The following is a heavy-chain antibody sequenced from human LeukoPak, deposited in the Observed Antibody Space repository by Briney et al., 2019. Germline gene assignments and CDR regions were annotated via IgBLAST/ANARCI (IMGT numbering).Heavy chain of an antibody. V-gene: IGHV3-30*02. D-gene: IGHD1-26*01. CDR2: IRYDGSNK. CDR3: AKDRLKWELLFDY. J-gene: IGHJ4*02. Sequence: TGGSLRLSCAASGFTFSSCGFNWVRQAPGKGLEWVSFIRYDGSNKYYADSVKGRLTISRDNSKNTLYLQMNSLRAEDTAVYYCAKDRLKWELLFDYWGQGTLVTVSS. CDR1: GFTFSSCG.